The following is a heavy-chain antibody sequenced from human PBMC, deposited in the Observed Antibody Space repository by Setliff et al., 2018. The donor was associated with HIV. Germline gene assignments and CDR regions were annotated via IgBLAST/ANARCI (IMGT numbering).Heavy chain of an antibody. CDR3: APVRDGYNYFFDY. Sequence: ASVKVSCKPSGSTFSTYDINWVRQATGQGLEWMGWMNPNSGNTGYAQKFQGRVTMTRNTSISTAYMELSSLRVDDTAVYYCAPVRDGYNYFFDYWGQGTLVTVS. V-gene: IGHV1-8*01. J-gene: IGHJ4*02. CDR2: MNPNSGNT. CDR1: GSTFSTYD. D-gene: IGHD5-12*01.